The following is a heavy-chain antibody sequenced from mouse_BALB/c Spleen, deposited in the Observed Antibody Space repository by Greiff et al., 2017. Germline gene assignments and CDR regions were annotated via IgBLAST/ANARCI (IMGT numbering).Heavy chain of an antibody. Sequence: EVQGVESGGGLVQPGGSRKLSCAASGFTFSSFGMHWVRQAPEKGLEWVAYISSGSSTIYYADTVKGRFTISRDNPKNTLFLQMTSLRSEDTAMYYCARGGTMMKAMDYWGQGTSETVSS. CDR2: ISSGSSTI. V-gene: IGHV5-17*02. CDR3: ARGGTMMKAMDY. D-gene: IGHD2-4*01. J-gene: IGHJ4*01. CDR1: GFTFSSFG.